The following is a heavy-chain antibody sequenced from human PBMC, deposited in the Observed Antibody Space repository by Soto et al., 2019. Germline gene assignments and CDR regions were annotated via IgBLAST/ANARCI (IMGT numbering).Heavy chain of an antibody. J-gene: IGHJ4*02. CDR1: GFTFSSYS. D-gene: IGHD1-1*01. V-gene: IGHV3-48*02. Sequence: GGSLRLSCAASGFTFSSYSMNWVRQAPGKGLEWVSYISYSSSTIYYADSVKGRLTISRDNAKNSLYLQMNSLRDEDTAVYYCARDRRDGFIQDYWGQGTLVTVSS. CDR3: ARDRRDGFIQDY. CDR2: ISYSSSTI.